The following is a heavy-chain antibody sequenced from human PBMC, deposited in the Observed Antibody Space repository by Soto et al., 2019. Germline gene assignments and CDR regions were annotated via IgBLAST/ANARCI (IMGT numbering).Heavy chain of an antibody. CDR2: ISAYSGVT. D-gene: IGHD6-19*01. CDR3: AGESSSGSILEAFDI. Sequence: ASVKVSCKASGYTFTSYGISWVRQAPGQGLEWMGWISAYSGVTNYAQKFQGWVTITTDTSMSTAYMELSSLRSEDTAVYYCAGESSSGSILEAFDIWGQGAMVTVSS. V-gene: IGHV1-18*01. CDR1: GYTFTSYG. J-gene: IGHJ3*02.